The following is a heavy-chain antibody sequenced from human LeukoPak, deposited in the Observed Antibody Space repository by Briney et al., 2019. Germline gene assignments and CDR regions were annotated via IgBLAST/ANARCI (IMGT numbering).Heavy chain of an antibody. D-gene: IGHD3-10*01. CDR2: INPNSGGT. V-gene: IGHV1-2*02. CDR1: GYTFTGYY. Sequence: GASVKVSCKASGYTFTGYYMHWVRQAPGQGLEWMGWINPNSGGTNYAQKFQGRVTMTRDTSISTAYMELSRLRSDDTAVYYCASSDLWFGDSATFDYWGQGTLVTVSS. J-gene: IGHJ4*02. CDR3: ASSDLWFGDSATFDY.